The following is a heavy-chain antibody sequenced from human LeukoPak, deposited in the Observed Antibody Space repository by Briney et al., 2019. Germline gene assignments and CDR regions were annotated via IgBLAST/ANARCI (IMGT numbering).Heavy chain of an antibody. CDR3: ARGTGHLRYSSGQTTYYYYMDV. CDR2: IYYSGST. V-gene: IGHV4-39*01. D-gene: IGHD6-19*01. J-gene: IGHJ6*03. CDR1: GGSISSSSYY. Sequence: PSETLSLTCTVSGGSISSSSYYWGWIRQPPGKGLEWIGSIYYSGSTYYNPSLKSRVTISVDTSKNQFSLKLSSVTAADTAVYYCARGTGHLRYSSGQTTYYYYMDVWGKGTTVTVSS.